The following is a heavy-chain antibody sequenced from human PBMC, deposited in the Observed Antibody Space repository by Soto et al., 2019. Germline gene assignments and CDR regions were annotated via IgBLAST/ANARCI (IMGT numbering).Heavy chain of an antibody. CDR3: ARSRPGGGDYVGVDY. J-gene: IGHJ4*02. Sequence: QVQLVESGGGVVQPGRSLRLSCAASGFTFSSYGMHWVRQAPGKGLEWVAVIWYDGSNKYYADSVKGRFTISRDNSKNTLYLQMNSLRAEDRAVYYCARSRPGGGDYVGVDYWGQGTLVTVSS. CDR2: IWYDGSNK. CDR1: GFTFSSYG. D-gene: IGHD4-17*01. V-gene: IGHV3-33*01.